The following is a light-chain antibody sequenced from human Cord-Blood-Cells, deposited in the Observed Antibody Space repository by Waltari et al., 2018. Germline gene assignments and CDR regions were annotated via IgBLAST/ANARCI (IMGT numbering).Light chain of an antibody. J-gene: IGLJ3*02. CDR1: SSDVGGYNY. CDR3: SSYTSSSTWV. CDR2: DVS. V-gene: IGLV2-14*03. Sequence: QSALTQPASVPGSPGQSITTSCTGTSSDVGGYNYVSWSQHHPGKAPKLMIYDVSKRPSGVSNRFSGSKAGNTASLTISGLQAEDEADYYCSSYTSSSTWVFGGGTKLTVL.